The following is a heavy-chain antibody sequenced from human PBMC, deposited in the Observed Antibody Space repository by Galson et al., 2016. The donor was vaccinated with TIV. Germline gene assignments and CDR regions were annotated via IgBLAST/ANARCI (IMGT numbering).Heavy chain of an antibody. J-gene: IGHJ4*02. CDR1: GYSFSTYG. CDR2: ISGHSGQR. CDR3: ARDDMDYDSSGYMDD. V-gene: IGHV1-18*01. D-gene: IGHD3-22*01. Sequence: SVKVSCKASGYSFSTYGITWVRQAPGQGLQWMGWISGHSGQRKFAEKFRGRVSITAHTSTSTAYMELRSLKADDTAVYYCARDDMDYDSSGYMDDWGQGTLVIVSS.